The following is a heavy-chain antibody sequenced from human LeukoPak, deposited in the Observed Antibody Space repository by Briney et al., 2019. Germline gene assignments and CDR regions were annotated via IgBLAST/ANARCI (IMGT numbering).Heavy chain of an antibody. J-gene: IGHJ4*02. V-gene: IGHV4-34*01. CDR1: GGSFSGYY. Sequence: SETLSLTCAVYGGSFSGYYWSWIRHPPGKGLEWIGEINHSGSTNYNPSLKSRVTISVDTSKNQFSLKLSSVTAADIVVYNQKTAYDILTGYYYSRSPSFDYWGQGTLVTVSS. CDR3: KTAYDILTGYYYSRSPSFDY. D-gene: IGHD3-9*01. CDR2: INHSGST.